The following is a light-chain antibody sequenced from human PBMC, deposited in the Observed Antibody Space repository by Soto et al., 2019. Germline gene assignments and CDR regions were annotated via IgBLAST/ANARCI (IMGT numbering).Light chain of an antibody. V-gene: IGLV3-21*04. CDR1: NIGSQS. J-gene: IGLJ2*01. CDR3: QVWDSSSDHSGV. Sequence: SYVLTQPPSVSVSPGNTARITCGGNNIGSQSVHWYQQKPGQAPVLVVFYDRVRPSGIPERFSGSNSGNTATLTISRVKAGDEADYYCQVWDSSSDHSGVFGGGTKLTVL. CDR2: YDR.